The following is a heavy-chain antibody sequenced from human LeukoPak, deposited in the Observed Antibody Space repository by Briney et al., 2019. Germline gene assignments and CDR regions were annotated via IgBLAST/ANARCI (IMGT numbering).Heavy chain of an antibody. D-gene: IGHD3-22*01. CDR3: ARDFRAAGYYDSSGYFAY. CDR2: ISSSSSTI. CDR1: GFPFSSYS. J-gene: IGHJ4*02. Sequence: GGSLRLSCAASGFPFSSYSMNWVRPAPGKGLEWVSYISSSSSTIYYADSVKGRFTISRDNAKNSLYLQMNSLRAEDTAVYYCARDFRAAGYYDSSGYFAYWGQGTLVTVSS. V-gene: IGHV3-48*01.